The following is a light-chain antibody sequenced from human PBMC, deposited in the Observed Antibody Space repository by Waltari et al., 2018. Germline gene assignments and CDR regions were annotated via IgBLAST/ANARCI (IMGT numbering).Light chain of an antibody. V-gene: IGLV2-23*02. Sequence: QSALTQPASVSGSPGQSITISCTGTSSDVGSYKFVSWYQQNPGKSPKLRIHGVSKRPSGVSNRFSGSKSGNTASLTSSGLQAEDEADYYCCSYAGSSTLVVFGGGTKLTVL. CDR3: CSYAGSSTLVV. CDR2: GVS. CDR1: SSDVGSYKF. J-gene: IGLJ2*01.